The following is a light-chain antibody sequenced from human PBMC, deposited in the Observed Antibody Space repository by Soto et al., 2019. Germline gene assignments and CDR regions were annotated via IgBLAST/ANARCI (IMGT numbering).Light chain of an antibody. V-gene: IGKV3-15*01. CDR1: RSVSTN. Sequence: DIILTQSPAIVSVSPGERATLSCRASRSVSTNLAWYHHKHGQAPRHLIYGASTRVTDIPPRYSGSGSGTELTLTINYLKSEAFGVYYCQQYDKTVPPVTFGRGTKVEI. CDR2: GAS. J-gene: IGKJ4*01. CDR3: QQYDKTVPPVT.